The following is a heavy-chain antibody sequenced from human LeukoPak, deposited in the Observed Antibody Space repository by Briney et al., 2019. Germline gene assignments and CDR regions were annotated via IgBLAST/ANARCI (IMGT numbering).Heavy chain of an antibody. CDR1: GGSISSGTYY. J-gene: IGHJ5*02. CDR2: IYYSGST. CDR3: ARAETGYDILTGYYNNWFDP. V-gene: IGHV4-61*01. D-gene: IGHD3-9*01. Sequence: SETLSLTCTVSGGSISSGTYYWSWIRQPPGKGLEWIGYIYYSGSTNYNPSLKSRVTISVDTSKNQFSLKLSSVTAADTAVYYCARAETGYDILTGYYNNWFDPWGQGTLVTVSS.